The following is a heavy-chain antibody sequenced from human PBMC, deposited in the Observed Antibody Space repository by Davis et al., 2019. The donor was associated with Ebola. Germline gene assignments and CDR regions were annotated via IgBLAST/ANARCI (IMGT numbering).Heavy chain of an antibody. CDR2: IIPIFGTA. CDR3: ARGIAAAGTLLGWFDP. Sequence: SVKVSCKASGGTFSSYAISWVRQAPGQGLEWMGGIIPIFGTANYAQKFQGRVTITADNSTSTAYMGLSSLRSEDTAVYYCARGIAAAGTLLGWFDPWGQGTLVTVSS. V-gene: IGHV1-69*06. D-gene: IGHD6-13*01. CDR1: GGTFSSYA. J-gene: IGHJ5*02.